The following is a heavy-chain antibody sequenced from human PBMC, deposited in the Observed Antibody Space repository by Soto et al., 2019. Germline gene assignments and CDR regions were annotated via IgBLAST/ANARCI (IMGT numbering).Heavy chain of an antibody. CDR1: GGTFSSYT. CDR2: IIPILGIA. CDR3: ARRTTRNWFDP. J-gene: IGHJ5*02. V-gene: IGHV1-69*02. Sequence: QVQLVQSGAEVKKPGSSVKVSCKASGGTFSSYTISWVRQAPGQGLEWMGRIIPILGIANYAQKFQGRVTITADKSTSTAYMELSNLRSEDTAVYYCARRTTRNWFDPWGQGTLVNVSS. D-gene: IGHD1-26*01.